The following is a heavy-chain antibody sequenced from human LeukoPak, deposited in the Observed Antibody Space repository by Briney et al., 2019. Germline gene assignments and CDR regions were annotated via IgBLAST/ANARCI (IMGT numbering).Heavy chain of an antibody. D-gene: IGHD6-13*01. Sequence: PGRSLRLSCAASGFTFDDYAMHWVRQAPGKGLEWVSGISWNSGSIGYADSVKGRFTISRDNAKNSLYLQMNSLRAEDTALYYCAKDMSRYRLIAAAELDYWGQGTLVTVSS. J-gene: IGHJ4*02. CDR3: AKDMSRYRLIAAAELDY. CDR1: GFTFDDYA. V-gene: IGHV3-9*01. CDR2: ISWNSGSI.